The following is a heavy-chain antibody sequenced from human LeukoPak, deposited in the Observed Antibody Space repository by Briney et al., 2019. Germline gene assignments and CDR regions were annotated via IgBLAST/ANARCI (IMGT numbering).Heavy chain of an antibody. V-gene: IGHV3-73*01. J-gene: IGHJ3*02. Sequence: GGSLKLSCAASGFTFSGSAMHWVRQASGKGLEWVGRIRSKAHTYATSYAASVKGRFTIPRDDSKNTAYLQMDSLKTEDTAVYYCRSTSGYDNSGSSDAFDIWGQGTMVTVSS. D-gene: IGHD3-22*01. CDR1: GFTFSGSA. CDR2: IRSKAHTYAT. CDR3: RSTSGYDNSGSSDAFDI.